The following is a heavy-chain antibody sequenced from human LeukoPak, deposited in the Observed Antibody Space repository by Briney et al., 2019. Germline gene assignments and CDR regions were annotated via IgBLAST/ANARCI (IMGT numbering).Heavy chain of an antibody. Sequence: GSLRLSYSASGFIFRNYAMRWVRQAPGKGPEWVSTVHDRNYYADSVKGRFTISRDDSRSTLYLQMDNLRVEDTAVYYCAKDQTGDGYNSIWGQGTLVTVSS. D-gene: IGHD5-24*01. CDR1: GFIFRNYA. CDR2: VHDRN. CDR3: AKDQTGDGYNSI. J-gene: IGHJ4*02. V-gene: IGHV3-23*01.